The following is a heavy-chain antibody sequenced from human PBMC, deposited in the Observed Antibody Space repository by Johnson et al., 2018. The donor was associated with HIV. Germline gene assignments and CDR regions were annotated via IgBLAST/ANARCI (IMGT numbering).Heavy chain of an antibody. CDR2: VSGSSSNI. J-gene: IGHJ3*01. CDR3: ASLSDDAFDF. Sequence: QMLFVESGGGLVKPGASLRLSCAASGFSLSDYYMSWIRQAPGKGLEWVSYVSGSSSNIYKADSVKGRFTISRDNSKNTLFLQMNSLRDEDTAVYYCASLSDDAFDFWGQGTMVIVSS. CDR1: GFSLSDYY. V-gene: IGHV3-11*04.